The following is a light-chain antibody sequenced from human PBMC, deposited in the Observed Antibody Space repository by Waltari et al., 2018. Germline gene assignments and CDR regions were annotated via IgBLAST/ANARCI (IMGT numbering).Light chain of an antibody. CDR3: SSYTSSSTLVV. CDR1: SSDAGGYNY. CDR2: DVS. Sequence: QSALTQPASVSGSPGQSITLSCTGTSSDAGGYNYVSWYQQYPGIAPKLLIYDVSNRPSGVSNRFSGSKSGNTASLTISGLQAEDEADYYCSSYTSSSTLVVFGGGTKLTVL. J-gene: IGLJ2*01. V-gene: IGLV2-14*01.